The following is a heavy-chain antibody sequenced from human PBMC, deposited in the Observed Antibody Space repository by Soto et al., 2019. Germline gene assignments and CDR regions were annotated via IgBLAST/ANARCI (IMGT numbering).Heavy chain of an antibody. CDR3: ARDLTVVVAATQYYFDY. Sequence: ASVKVSCKASGYTFTSYGISWVRQAPGQGLEWMGWISTYNGSTNYVQNLQGRVTMATDTSTSTAYLELRSLRSDDTAVYYCARDLTVVVAATQYYFDYWGQGTLVTVSS. V-gene: IGHV1-18*01. D-gene: IGHD2-15*01. CDR1: GYTFTSYG. J-gene: IGHJ4*02. CDR2: ISTYNGST.